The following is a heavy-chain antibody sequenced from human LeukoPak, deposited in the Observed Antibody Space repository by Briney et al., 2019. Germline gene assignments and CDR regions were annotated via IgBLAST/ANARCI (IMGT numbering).Heavy chain of an antibody. D-gene: IGHD5-12*01. J-gene: IGHJ6*02. CDR3: ARDQGYSGYDLWHGMDV. V-gene: IGHV4-31*03. Sequence: SQTLSLTCTVSGGSISSGGYYWSWIRQHPGKGLEWIGYFYYSGSTYYNPSLKSRVTISVDTSKNQFSLKLSSVTAADTAVYYCARDQGYSGYDLWHGMDVSGQGTTVTVSS. CDR1: GGSISSGGYY. CDR2: FYYSGST.